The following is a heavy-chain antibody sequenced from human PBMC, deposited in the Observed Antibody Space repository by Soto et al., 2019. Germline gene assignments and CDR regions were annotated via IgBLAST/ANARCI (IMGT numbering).Heavy chain of an antibody. Sequence: GGSLRLSCAASGFTFSDYYMSWIRQAPGKGLEWVSYISSSGSTIYYADSVKGRFTISRDNAKNSLYLQMNSLRAEDTAVYYCARDSVRGGTPDAFDIWGQGTMVTVSS. J-gene: IGHJ3*02. CDR3: ARDSVRGGTPDAFDI. D-gene: IGHD3-10*02. CDR1: GFTFSDYY. V-gene: IGHV3-11*01. CDR2: ISSSGSTI.